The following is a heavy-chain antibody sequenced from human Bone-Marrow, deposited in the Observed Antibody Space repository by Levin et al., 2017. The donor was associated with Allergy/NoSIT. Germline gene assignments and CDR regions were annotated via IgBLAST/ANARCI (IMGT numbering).Heavy chain of an antibody. CDR1: GFTFSSYA. V-gene: IGHV3-30-3*01. Sequence: GGSLRLSCAASGFTFSSYAMHWVRQAPGKGLEWVAVISYDGSNKYYADSVKGRFTISRDNSKNTLYLQMNSLRAEDTAVYYCASTTYITTVSHDAFEIWGQGTMVTVSS. CDR3: ASTTYITTVSHDAFEI. D-gene: IGHD4-17*01. J-gene: IGHJ3*02. CDR2: ISYDGSNK.